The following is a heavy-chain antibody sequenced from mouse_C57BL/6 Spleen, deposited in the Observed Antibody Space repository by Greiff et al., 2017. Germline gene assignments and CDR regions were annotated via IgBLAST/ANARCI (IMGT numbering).Heavy chain of an antibody. CDR3: ARVGDYDGFDY. Sequence: DVHLVESGGGLVKPGGSLKLSCAASGFTFSSYAMSWVRQTPEKRLEWVATISDGGSYTYYPDNVKGRFTISRDNAKNNLYLQMSHLKSEDTAMYYCARVGDYDGFDYWGQGTTLTVSS. CDR2: ISDGGSYT. V-gene: IGHV5-4*01. CDR1: GFTFSSYA. J-gene: IGHJ2*01. D-gene: IGHD2-4*01.